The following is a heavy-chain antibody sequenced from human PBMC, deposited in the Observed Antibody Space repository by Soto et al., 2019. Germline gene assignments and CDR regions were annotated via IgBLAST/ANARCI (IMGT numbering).Heavy chain of an antibody. CDR1: GFTFDDYA. J-gene: IGHJ4*02. Sequence: EVQLVESGGGLVQPGRSLRLSCAASGFTFDDYAMHWVRQAPGKGLEWVSGISWNSGGIGYADSVKGRFTISRDNAKNSLYLQMNSLRAEDTALYYCWVVAATLDYWGQGTLVTVSS. CDR3: WVVAATLDY. V-gene: IGHV3-9*01. D-gene: IGHD2-15*01. CDR2: ISWNSGGI.